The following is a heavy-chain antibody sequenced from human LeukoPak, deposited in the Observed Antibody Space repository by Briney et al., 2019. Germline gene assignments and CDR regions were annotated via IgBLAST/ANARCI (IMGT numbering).Heavy chain of an antibody. Sequence: ASVKVSCTASGYTFTSYGISWVRQAPGQGLEWMGWISAYNGNTNCAQKLQGRDTMTTDTSTSTAYMGLRSLRSDDTAVYYCARGYCSSTSCYKGSDPWGQGTLVTVSS. J-gene: IGHJ5*02. V-gene: IGHV1-18*01. CDR3: ARGYCSSTSCYKGSDP. CDR2: ISAYNGNT. D-gene: IGHD2-2*02. CDR1: GYTFTSYG.